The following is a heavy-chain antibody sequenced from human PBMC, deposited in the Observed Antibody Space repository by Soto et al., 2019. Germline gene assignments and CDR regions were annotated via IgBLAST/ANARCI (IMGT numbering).Heavy chain of an antibody. CDR3: ARSYISSSYWFDP. CDR1: GYPFITYF. J-gene: IGHJ5*02. D-gene: IGHD6-6*01. CDR2: INPSRGTT. V-gene: IGHV1-46*03. Sequence: QVQLVQSGAEVKKPGAAVKVSCKASGYPFITYFMHWVRQAPGQGLEWMGLINPSRGTTTYAQKVQDRVTMTRDTAASTVYMELSSLRSEDTAMYYCARSYISSSYWFDPWGQGTLVTVTS.